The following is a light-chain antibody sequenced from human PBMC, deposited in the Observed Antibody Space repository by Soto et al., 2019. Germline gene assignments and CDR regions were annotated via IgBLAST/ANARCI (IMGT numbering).Light chain of an antibody. CDR2: GAS. CDR3: QHFQVLPIP. Sequence: RTVNKGERATLSCRASQSISSNLAWYQQKPGQAPRLLISGASTRATGIPARFSGSGSGTDFTLTIGSLQAEDFAGYYCQHFQVLPIPFGPVGKVDIK. CDR1: QSISSN. J-gene: IGKJ3*01. V-gene: IGKV3-15*01.